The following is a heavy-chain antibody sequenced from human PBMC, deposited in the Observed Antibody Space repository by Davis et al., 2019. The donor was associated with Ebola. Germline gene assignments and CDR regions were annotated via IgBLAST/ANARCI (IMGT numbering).Heavy chain of an antibody. D-gene: IGHD2-15*01. CDR1: GGSISSYY. CDR3: ARENRSYCSGGSCYSINWFDP. V-gene: IGHV4-4*07. J-gene: IGHJ5*02. Sequence: PSETLSLTCTVSGGSISSYYWSWIRQPAGKGLEWIGRIYTSGSTNYNPSLKSRVTMSVDTSKNQFSLKLSSVTAADTAVYYCARENRSYCSGGSCYSINWFDPWGQGTLVTVSS. CDR2: IYTSGST.